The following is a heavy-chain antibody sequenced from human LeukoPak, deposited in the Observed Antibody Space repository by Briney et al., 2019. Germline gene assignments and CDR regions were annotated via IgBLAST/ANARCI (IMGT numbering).Heavy chain of an antibody. CDR1: GGSISSSNW. J-gene: IGHJ4*02. V-gene: IGHV4-4*02. CDR3: AMLNYYGSGSYDY. CDR2: IYHSGST. Sequence: SATLSLTRTVSGGSISSSNWWSWVRQPPGKGLEWIGEIYHSGSTNYNPSLKSRVTISVDKSKNQFSLKLSSVTAADTAVYYCAMLNYYGSGSYDYWGQGTLVTVSS. D-gene: IGHD3-10*01.